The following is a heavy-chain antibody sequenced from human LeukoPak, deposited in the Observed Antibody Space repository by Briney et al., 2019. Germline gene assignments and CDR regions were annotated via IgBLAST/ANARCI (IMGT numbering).Heavy chain of an antibody. CDR1: GYTFTSYG. J-gene: IGHJ3*02. CDR3: ARDKLLEDAFDI. CDR2: ISAYNGNT. V-gene: IGHV1-18*01. Sequence: APVKVSCKASGYTFTSYGISWVRQAPGQGLEWMGWISAYNGNTNYAQKLQGRVTMTTDTSTSTAYMELRSLRSDDTAVYYCARDKLLEDAFDIWGQGTMVTVSS. D-gene: IGHD2-15*01.